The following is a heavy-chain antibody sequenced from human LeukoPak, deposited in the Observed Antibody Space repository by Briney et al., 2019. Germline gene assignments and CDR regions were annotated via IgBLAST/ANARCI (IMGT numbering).Heavy chain of an antibody. CDR1: GYTFTSYG. CDR3: ARDPARYDILTGTAYYYYGMDV. D-gene: IGHD3-9*01. Sequence: GASVKVSCKASGYTFTSYGISWVRQAPGQGLEWMGWISAYNGNTNYAQRLQGRVTMTTDTSTSTAYMELRSLRSDDTAVYYCARDPARYDILTGTAYYYYGMDVWGRGTTVTVSS. CDR2: ISAYNGNT. J-gene: IGHJ6*02. V-gene: IGHV1-18*01.